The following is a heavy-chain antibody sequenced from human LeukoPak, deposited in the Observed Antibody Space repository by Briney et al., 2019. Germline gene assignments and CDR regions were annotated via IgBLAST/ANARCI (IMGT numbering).Heavy chain of an antibody. CDR3: AKGYSSGYYFGYWYFDL. Sequence: GGSLRLSCAASGFTFSSYAMSWVRQAPGKGLEWVSAISGSGGSTYYADSVKGRFTISRDNSKNTLYLQMNSLRAEDTAVYYCAKGYSSGYYFGYWYFDLWGRGTLVTVSS. V-gene: IGHV3-23*01. J-gene: IGHJ2*01. D-gene: IGHD3-22*01. CDR2: ISGSGGST. CDR1: GFTFSSYA.